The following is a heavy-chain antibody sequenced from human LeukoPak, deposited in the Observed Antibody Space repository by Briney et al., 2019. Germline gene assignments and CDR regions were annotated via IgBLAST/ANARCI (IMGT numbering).Heavy chain of an antibody. CDR3: VPQGAGDPFDY. CDR1: GFTFSSYA. CDR2: ISGSGGST. V-gene: IGHV3-23*01. D-gene: IGHD4-17*01. J-gene: IGHJ4*02. Sequence: GGSLRLSCAASGFTFSSYAMSWVRQAPGKGLEWVSAISGSGGSTYYADSVKGRFTISRDNSKNTLYLQMNSLRAEDTAVYYCVPQGAGDPFDYWGQGTLVTVSS.